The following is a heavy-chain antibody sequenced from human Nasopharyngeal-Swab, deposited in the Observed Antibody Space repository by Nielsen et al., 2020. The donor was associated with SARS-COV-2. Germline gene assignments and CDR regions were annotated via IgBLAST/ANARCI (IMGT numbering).Heavy chain of an antibody. Sequence: GESLKISCKGSGYSFTSYWIGWVRQMPGKGLEWMGIIYPGDSDTRCSPSFQGQVTISADKSISTAYLQWSSLKASDTAMYYCARFTPPGRYYDFWFYYMDVWGKGTTVTVSS. D-gene: IGHD3-3*01. CDR1: GYSFTSYW. J-gene: IGHJ6*03. CDR2: IYPGDSDT. V-gene: IGHV5-51*01. CDR3: ARFTPPGRYYDFWFYYMDV.